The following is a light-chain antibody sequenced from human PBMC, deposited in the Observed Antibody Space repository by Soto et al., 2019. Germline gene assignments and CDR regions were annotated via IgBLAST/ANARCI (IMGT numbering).Light chain of an antibody. CDR1: SSDVGGYNY. J-gene: IGLJ2*01. CDR3: SSYTISSTL. V-gene: IGLV2-14*01. Sequence: QSVLAQPASVSVSPGQSITISCTATSSDVGGYNYVCGYQQHPGKAPKLMIDEVSNRPSGVSNRFSGSKSGNTRSLSISGLQAEDEADYYSSSYTISSTLFGGGTKVTVL. CDR2: EVS.